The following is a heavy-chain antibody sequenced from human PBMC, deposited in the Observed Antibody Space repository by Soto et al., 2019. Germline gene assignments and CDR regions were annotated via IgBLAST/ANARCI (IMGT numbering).Heavy chain of an antibody. Sequence: QVQLVQSGAEVKKPGSSVKVSCKASGGTFSSYTISWVRQAPGQGLEWMGRIIPILGIANYAQKFQGRVTITADKSTSTAYMELSSLRSEDTAVYYCARERRKTKTYSSSSGYYYMDVWGKGTTVTVSS. D-gene: IGHD6-6*01. CDR1: GGTFSSYT. CDR3: ARERRKTKTYSSSSGYYYMDV. CDR2: IIPILGIA. V-gene: IGHV1-69*08. J-gene: IGHJ6*03.